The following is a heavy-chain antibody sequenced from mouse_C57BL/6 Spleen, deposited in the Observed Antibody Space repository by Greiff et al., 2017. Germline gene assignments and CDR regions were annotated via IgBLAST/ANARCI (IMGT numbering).Heavy chain of an antibody. D-gene: IGHD2-13*01. J-gene: IGHJ2*01. CDR3: TRAGLQGNYFDY. V-gene: IGHV1-15*01. Sequence: QVQLQQSGAELVRPGASVTLSCKASGYTFTDYEMLWVKQTPVHGLEWIGAIDPETGGTAYNQKFKGKAILTADKSSSTAYMELRSLTSEDSAVYYCTRAGLQGNYFDYWGQGTTLTVSS. CDR2: IDPETGGT. CDR1: GYTFTDYE.